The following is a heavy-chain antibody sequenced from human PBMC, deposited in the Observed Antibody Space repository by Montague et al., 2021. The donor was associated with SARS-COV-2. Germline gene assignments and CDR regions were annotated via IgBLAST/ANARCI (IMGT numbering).Heavy chain of an antibody. D-gene: IGHD3-22*01. CDR3: ARVDSSGPGEY. CDR1: GGSLNNYF. CDR2: ISDSGST. V-gene: IGHV4-59*08. Sequence: SETLSLTCTVSGGSLNNYFWSWIRQSPGKGLEWVGCISDSGSTKYNPSLQSRVTISVDTARNQFSLKLLSVTAADTAFYYCARVDSSGPGEYWGQGILASVSS. J-gene: IGHJ4*02.